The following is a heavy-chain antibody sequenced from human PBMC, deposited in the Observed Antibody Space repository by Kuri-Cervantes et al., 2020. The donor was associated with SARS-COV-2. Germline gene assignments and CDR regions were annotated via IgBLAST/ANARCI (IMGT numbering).Heavy chain of an antibody. CDR2: ISGSGGST. D-gene: IGHD3-10*01. J-gene: IGHJ6*03. Sequence: GESLKISCAASGFTFSSYSMNWVRQAPGKGLEWVSAISGSGGSTYYAGSVKGRFTISRDNSKNTLYLQMNSLRAEDTAVYYCAKFSGPMVRGVTFLGQFYYYYMDVWGKGTTVTVSS. V-gene: IGHV3-23*01. CDR1: GFTFSSYS. CDR3: AKFSGPMVRGVTFLGQFYYYYMDV.